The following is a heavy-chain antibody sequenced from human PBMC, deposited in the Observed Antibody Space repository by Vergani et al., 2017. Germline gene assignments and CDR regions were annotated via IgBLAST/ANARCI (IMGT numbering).Heavy chain of an antibody. Sequence: QVHLEQSGTEVKKPGSSVKVSCKVSGDIFNNYTVTWVRQAPGQGLEWMGRIIPIIRLATSAQKFQDRVKITGDTSTNTVYMEMNNLRSEDTAVYYCARDPFDRHSFPGWGQGTMVTVSS. J-gene: IGHJ3*01. CDR2: IIPIIRLA. CDR1: GDIFNNYT. CDR3: ARDPFDRHSFPG. V-gene: IGHV1-69*08. D-gene: IGHD3-16*01.